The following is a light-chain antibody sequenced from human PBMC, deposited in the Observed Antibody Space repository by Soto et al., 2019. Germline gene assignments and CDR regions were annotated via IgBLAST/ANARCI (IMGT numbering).Light chain of an antibody. CDR1: SSDVGGYNY. V-gene: IGLV2-14*01. CDR3: SSYTSSSTPYV. CDR2: EVS. J-gene: IGLJ1*01. Sequence: QSALTQPASVSGSPGQSITISCTGTSSDVGGYNYVSWYQQHPGKAPKLMIYEVSNRPSGVSNRFSGSKSGNTASLTISELQADDEADYYCSSYTSSSTPYVFGTGTKLTVL.